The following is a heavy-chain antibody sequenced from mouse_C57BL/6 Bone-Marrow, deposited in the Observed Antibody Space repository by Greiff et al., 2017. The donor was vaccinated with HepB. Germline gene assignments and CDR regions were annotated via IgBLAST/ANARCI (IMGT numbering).Heavy chain of an antibody. D-gene: IGHD2-2*01. CDR2: IYPGDGDT. J-gene: IGHJ2*01. Sequence: VKLVEFGPELVKPGASVKISCKASGYAFSSSWMNWVKQRPGKGLEWIGRIYPGDGDTNYNGKFKGKATLTADKSSSTAYMQLSSLTSEDSAVYFCARGMIYYGFFDYWGQGTTLTVSS. V-gene: IGHV1-82*01. CDR3: ARGMIYYGFFDY. CDR1: GYAFSSSW.